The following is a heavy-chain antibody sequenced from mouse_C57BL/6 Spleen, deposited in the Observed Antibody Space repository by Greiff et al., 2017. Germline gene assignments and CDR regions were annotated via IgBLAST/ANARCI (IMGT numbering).Heavy chain of an antibody. CDR1: GYAFSSSW. V-gene: IGHV1-82*01. Sequence: VQGVESGPELVKPGASVKISCKASGYAFSSSWMNWVKQRPGKGLEWIGRIYPGDGDTNYNGKFTGKATLTADKSSSTAYMQLSSLTSEDSAVYCCARAGGLRWYFDVWGTGTTVTVSS. CDR2: IYPGDGDT. J-gene: IGHJ1*03. D-gene: IGHD2-4*01. CDR3: ARAGGLRWYFDV.